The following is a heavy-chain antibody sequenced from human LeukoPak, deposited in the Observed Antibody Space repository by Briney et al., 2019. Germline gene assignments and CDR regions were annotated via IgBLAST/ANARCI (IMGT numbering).Heavy chain of an antibody. D-gene: IGHD3-10*01. CDR2: IKSKTDGGTT. V-gene: IGHV3-15*01. J-gene: IGHJ4*02. CDR1: RFTFTAAW. Sequence: PGGSLRLSCVVSRFTFTAAWMSWVGQAPGKRLEWVGRIKSKTDGGTTDYAAPVKGRFTISRDDSKNTLYLQMNSLKTEDTAVYYCTTIGIWFGEVFGFDYWGQGTLVTVSS. CDR3: TTIGIWFGEVFGFDY.